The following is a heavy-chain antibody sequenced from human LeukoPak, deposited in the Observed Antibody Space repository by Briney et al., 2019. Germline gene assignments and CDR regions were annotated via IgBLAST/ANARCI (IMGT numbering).Heavy chain of an antibody. CDR2: ISSSSSTI. J-gene: IGHJ4*02. D-gene: IGHD3-3*01. CDR3: ARCVTIFGVVPDY. Sequence: GGSLRLSCAASGFTFSSYSMNWVRQAPGKGLEWVSYISSSSSTIYYADSVKGRFTISRDNAKNSLYLQMNSPRAEDTAVYYCARCVTIFGVVPDYWGQGTLVTVSS. V-gene: IGHV3-48*01. CDR1: GFTFSSYS.